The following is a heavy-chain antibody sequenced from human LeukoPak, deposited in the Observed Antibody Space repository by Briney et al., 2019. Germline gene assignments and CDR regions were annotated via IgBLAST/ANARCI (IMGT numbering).Heavy chain of an antibody. CDR2: IWYDGSNK. D-gene: IGHD2-15*01. V-gene: IGHV3-33*08. Sequence: GRSLRLSCAASGFPFRAYAMHWVRQAPGKGLEWVAVIWYDGSNKYYADSVKGRFTISRDNSKNTLYLQMNSLRAEDTAVYYCARDPLTHRSGHENWFDPWGQGTLVTVSS. CDR1: GFPFRAYA. CDR3: ARDPLTHRSGHENWFDP. J-gene: IGHJ5*02.